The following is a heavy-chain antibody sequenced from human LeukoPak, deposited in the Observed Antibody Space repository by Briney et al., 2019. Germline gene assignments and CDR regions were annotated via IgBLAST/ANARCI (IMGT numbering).Heavy chain of an antibody. J-gene: IGHJ5*02. CDR3: AGTHYYGSGSYCWFDP. Sequence: SETLSLTCTVSGGSISSYYWSWIRQPPGKGLEWIGYIYYSGSTNYNPSLKSRVTISVDTSKNQFSLKLSSVTAAGTAVYYCAGTHYYGSGSYCWFDPWGQGTLVTVSS. CDR1: GGSISSYY. V-gene: IGHV4-59*01. CDR2: IYYSGST. D-gene: IGHD3-10*01.